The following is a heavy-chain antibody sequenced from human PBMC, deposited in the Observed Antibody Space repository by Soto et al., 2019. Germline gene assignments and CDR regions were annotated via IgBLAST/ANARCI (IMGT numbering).Heavy chain of an antibody. CDR1: GFTFSDYY. CDR2: ISSSGSTI. D-gene: IGHD6-13*01. J-gene: IGHJ4*02. Sequence: GGSLRLSCAASGFTFSDYYMSWIRQAPGKGLEWVSYISSSGSTIYYADSVKGRFTISRDKAKNSLYLQMNSLRAEDTAVYYCARDRGIEAAGMRARFFDYWGQGTLVTVSS. CDR3: ARDRGIEAAGMRARFFDY. V-gene: IGHV3-11*01.